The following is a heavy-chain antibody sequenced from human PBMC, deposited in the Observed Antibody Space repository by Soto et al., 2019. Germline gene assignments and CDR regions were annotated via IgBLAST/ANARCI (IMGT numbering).Heavy chain of an antibody. V-gene: IGHV1-69*02. D-gene: IGHD3-3*01. CDR3: APENYDFWSGYSS. J-gene: IGHJ4*02. Sequence: QVQLVQSGAEVKKPGSSVKVSCKASGGTFSSYTISWVRQAPGQGLEWMGRIIPILGIANSAQKFQGRVTSTADKSTSTAYMELSSLRSEDTAVYYCAPENYDFWSGYSSWGQGTLVTVSA. CDR2: IIPILGIA. CDR1: GGTFSSYT.